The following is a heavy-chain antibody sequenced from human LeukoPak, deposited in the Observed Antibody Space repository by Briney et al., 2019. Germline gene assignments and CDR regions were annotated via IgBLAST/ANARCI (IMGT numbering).Heavy chain of an antibody. CDR3: ARGRAYFD. J-gene: IGHJ4*02. D-gene: IGHD3-9*01. Sequence: SETLSLTCTVSGGSISSYYWSWIRQPPGKGLEWIGCIYYSGYTNYKSSLKSRVTISVDTSKNQFSLKLSSVTAADTAVYYCARGRAYFDWGQGTLVTVSS. CDR2: IYYSGYT. CDR1: GGSISSYY. V-gene: IGHV4-59*01.